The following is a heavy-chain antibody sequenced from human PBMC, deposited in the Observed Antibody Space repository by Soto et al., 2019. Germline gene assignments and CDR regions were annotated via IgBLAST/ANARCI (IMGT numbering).Heavy chain of an antibody. CDR2: ISYDGSNK. V-gene: IGHV3-30*03. D-gene: IGHD1-1*01. J-gene: IGHJ5*02. Sequence: GESLKISCAASGFTFSSYGMHWVRQAPGKGLEWVAVISYDGSNKYYADSVKGRFTISRDNSKNTLYLQMNSLRAEDTAVYYCARLEFWYNWFDPWGQGTLVTVSS. CDR1: GFTFSSYG. CDR3: ARLEFWYNWFDP.